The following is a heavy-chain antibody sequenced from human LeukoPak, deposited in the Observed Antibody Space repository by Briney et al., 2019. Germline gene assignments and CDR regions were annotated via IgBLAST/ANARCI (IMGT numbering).Heavy chain of an antibody. CDR1: GYTLTELS. J-gene: IGHJ5*02. V-gene: IGHV1-24*01. CDR2: FDPEDGET. CDR3: APGGSGKRKNWFDP. D-gene: IGHD3-10*01. Sequence: ASVKVSCKVSGYTLTELSMHWVRQAPGKGLEWMGGFDPEDGETIYAQKFQGRVTMTEDTSTDTAYMELSSLRSEDTAVYYCAPGGSGKRKNWFDPWGQGTLVTVSS.